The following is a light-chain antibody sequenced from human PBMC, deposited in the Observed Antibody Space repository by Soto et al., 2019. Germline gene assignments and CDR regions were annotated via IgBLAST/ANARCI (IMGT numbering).Light chain of an antibody. CDR1: QSVGSK. V-gene: IGKV3D-15*01. CDR3: HQYNKWPPTT. Sequence: EIVMTQSPPTLSVSPGERATLSCRASQSVGSKLAWYQQRPGQAPRLLIYDASNRATGIPARFSGSGSGTEFSLTISNLQSEDFAVYYCHQYNKWPPTTFGQGTRLEIK. CDR2: DAS. J-gene: IGKJ5*01.